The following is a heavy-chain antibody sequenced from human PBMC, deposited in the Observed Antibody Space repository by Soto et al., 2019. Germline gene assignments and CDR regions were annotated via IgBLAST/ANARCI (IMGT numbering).Heavy chain of an antibody. J-gene: IGHJ5*02. CDR1: GYTLTEFS. V-gene: IGHV1-24*01. D-gene: IGHD5-12*01. CDR3: ATGSQVATIRGRSYNWFDP. Sequence: ASVKVSCKASGYTLTEFSMHWVRQAPGKGREGMGGFDPEDGETIYAQKFQGRVTMTEDTSTDTAYMELSSLRSEDTAVYYCATGSQVATIRGRSYNWFDPWGQGTLVTVSS. CDR2: FDPEDGET.